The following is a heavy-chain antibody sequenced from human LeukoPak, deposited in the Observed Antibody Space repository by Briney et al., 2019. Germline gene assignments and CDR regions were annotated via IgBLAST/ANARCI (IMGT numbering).Heavy chain of an antibody. V-gene: IGHV3-33*07. D-gene: IGHD1/OR15-1a*01. CDR2: IWYDGSKK. CDR3: ASDASNSILVS. J-gene: IGHJ4*02. Sequence: GRSLRLSCATSGFTFSRHGFYWVRQAPGKGLEWVAVIWYDGSKKYYADSVKGRSTISRANSKNTLYLEMNSLGAEDTAFYYCASDASNSILVSGGGGTL. CDR1: GFTFSRHG.